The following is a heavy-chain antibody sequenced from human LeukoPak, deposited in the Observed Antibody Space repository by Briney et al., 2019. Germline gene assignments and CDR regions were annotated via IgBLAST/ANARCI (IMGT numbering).Heavy chain of an antibody. CDR3: AAGREITVAGPGGYFDC. V-gene: IGHV3-48*04. J-gene: IGHJ4*02. CDR1: GFTFSRYA. D-gene: IGHD6-19*01. Sequence: QTGGSLRLSCAASGFTFSRYAMSWVRQAPGKGLEWVSYISPGGDTVSFADSVKGRFTLSRDNAKNSLSLQMNSLTAEDTAVYYRAAGREITVAGPGGYFDCWGQGTLVTVSS. CDR2: ISPGGDTV.